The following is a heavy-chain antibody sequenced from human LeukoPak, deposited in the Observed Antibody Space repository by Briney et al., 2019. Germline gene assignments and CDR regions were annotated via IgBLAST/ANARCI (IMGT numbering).Heavy chain of an antibody. D-gene: IGHD3/OR15-3a*01. Sequence: RASVKVSCKASGYTFTSYDINWVRQATGQGLEWMGWMNPNSGNTGYARKFQGRVTMTRNTSISTAYMELSSLRSEDTAVYYCVWTGYDFDYWGQGTLVTVSS. CDR2: MNPNSGNT. V-gene: IGHV1-8*01. CDR1: GYTFTSYD. J-gene: IGHJ4*02. CDR3: VWTGYDFDY.